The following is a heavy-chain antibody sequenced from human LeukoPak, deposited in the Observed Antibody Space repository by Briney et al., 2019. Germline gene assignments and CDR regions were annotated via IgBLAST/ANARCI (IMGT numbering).Heavy chain of an antibody. CDR2: IRRSGNPI. V-gene: IGHV3-48*02. CDR1: GFTFSSYS. CDR3: VRDPDALDY. Sequence: GGSLRLSCAASGFTFSSYSMNWVRQAPGKGLEWVAYIRRSGNPIYYADSVKGRFTISRDNAKNSLYLRMNSLRDEDTAVYYCVRDPDALDYWGPGTPVTVSS. J-gene: IGHJ4*02.